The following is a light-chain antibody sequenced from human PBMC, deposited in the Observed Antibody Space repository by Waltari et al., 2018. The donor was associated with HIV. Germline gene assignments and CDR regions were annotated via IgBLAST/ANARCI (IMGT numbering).Light chain of an antibody. V-gene: IGKV3-15*01. CDR1: QNISTS. CDR2: DAS. J-gene: IGKJ3*01. Sequence: ETVMTQSPSALSVSPGERVTLSCRASQNISTSLAWYQQKPGQSPRLLIYDASARATGVPARFSGSVSGTEFTLHISALQSEDLAVYFCQEYEKWPLTFGPGSKVNI. CDR3: QEYEKWPLT.